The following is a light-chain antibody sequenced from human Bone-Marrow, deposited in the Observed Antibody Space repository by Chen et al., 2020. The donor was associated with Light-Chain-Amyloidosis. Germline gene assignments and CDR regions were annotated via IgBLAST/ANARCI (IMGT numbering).Light chain of an antibody. CDR3: QQYNSWPRA. CDR1: QSSSNW. Sequence: DMQITQSPSTLSASVGDRVTITCRASQSSSNWVAWYQQQPGKAPKLVIYEASRLESGVPSRFSGSGSGTEFTLTISSLQPDDFATYYCQQYNSWPRAFGQGTKVEV. V-gene: IGKV1-5*01. CDR2: EAS. J-gene: IGKJ1*01.